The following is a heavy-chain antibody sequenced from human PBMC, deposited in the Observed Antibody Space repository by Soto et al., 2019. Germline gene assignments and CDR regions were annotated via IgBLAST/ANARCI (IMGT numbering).Heavy chain of an antibody. V-gene: IGHV4-38-2*01. CDR3: ERAFRGELLLGFFDY. CDR1: GYSISSGYC. CDR2: FYHSGGT. J-gene: IGHJ4*02. Sequence: SETLSLTCAVTGYSISSGYCWGWIRQPPGKGLEWIGHFYHSGGTYYNASLKSRATISVDTSKNQFSLNLSSVTAADTAVYYCERAFRGELLLGFFDYWGQGTRVTVSS. D-gene: IGHD1-26*01.